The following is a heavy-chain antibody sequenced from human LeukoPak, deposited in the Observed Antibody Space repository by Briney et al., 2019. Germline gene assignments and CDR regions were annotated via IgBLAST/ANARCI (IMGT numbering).Heavy chain of an antibody. CDR3: AREIVISIES. D-gene: IGHD2/OR15-2a*01. CDR1: GDSLSNTRYH. J-gene: IGHJ4*02. V-gene: IGHV4-39*02. Sequence: SETLSLTCTVSGDSLSNTRYHWGWIRQPPGQGLEWIGSIYYSGATYFNPSLKSRVTISIDTSRNPFSLKLSSVTAADTAVYHCAREIVISIESWGQGSLVTVSS. CDR2: IYYSGAT.